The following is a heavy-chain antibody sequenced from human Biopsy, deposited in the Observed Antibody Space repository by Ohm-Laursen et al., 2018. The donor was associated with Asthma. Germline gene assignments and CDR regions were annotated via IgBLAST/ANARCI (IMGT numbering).Heavy chain of an antibody. CDR3: ARDRYGDYVGWFDP. J-gene: IGHJ5*02. CDR2: ISSSSSYI. CDR1: GFTFSSYS. Sequence: SLRLSCAASGFTFSSYSMNWVRQAPGKGLEWVSSISSSSSYIYYADSVKGRFTISRDNAKNSLYLQMNSLRAEDTAAYYCARDRYGDYVGWFDPWGQGTLVTVSS. D-gene: IGHD4-17*01. V-gene: IGHV3-21*01.